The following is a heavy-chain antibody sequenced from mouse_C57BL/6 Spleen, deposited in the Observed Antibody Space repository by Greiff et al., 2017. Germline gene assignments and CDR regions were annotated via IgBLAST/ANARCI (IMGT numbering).Heavy chain of an antibody. CDR1: GFNITDYY. Sequence: VQLQQSGAELVRPGASVKLSCTASGFNITDYYMHWVKQRPEQGLEWIGRIDPEDGDTDYAPKFQGKATLTADTSSNTAYLQLSSLTSEDSAVYYCGLISAFAYWGQGTLVTVSA. CDR2: IDPEDGDT. CDR3: GLISAFAY. V-gene: IGHV14-1*01. D-gene: IGHD6-5*01. J-gene: IGHJ3*01.